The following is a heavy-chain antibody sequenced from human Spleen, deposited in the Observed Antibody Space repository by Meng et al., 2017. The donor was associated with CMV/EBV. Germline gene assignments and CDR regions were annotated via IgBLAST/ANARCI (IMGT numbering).Heavy chain of an antibody. CDR2: ISSSGSTI. Sequence: GGSLRLSCAASGFTFSSYEMNWVRQAPGKGLEWVSYISSSGSTIYYADSVKGRFTISRDNAKNSLYLQMNNLRAEDTAVYYCAKKGEDYYYDSSGYYGWFDYWGQGTLVTVSS. D-gene: IGHD3-22*01. J-gene: IGHJ4*02. V-gene: IGHV3-48*03. CDR1: GFTFSSYE. CDR3: AKKGEDYYYDSSGYYGWFDY.